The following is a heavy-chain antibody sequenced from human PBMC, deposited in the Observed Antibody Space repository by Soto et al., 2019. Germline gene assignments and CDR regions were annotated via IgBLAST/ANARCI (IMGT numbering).Heavy chain of an antibody. CDR3: SRGILV. CDR1: GGSINSGGYC. CDR2: ISYGGST. Sequence: QVQLQESGPGLVKPSQTLSLTCTVSGGSINSGGYCWSWIRQHPGKGLDWIGCISYGGSTSYNPXLXSXXTISVDTYKNQFSLKLTSVTAADTAVYYCSRGILVWGQGALITVSS. D-gene: IGHD5-18*01. J-gene: IGHJ4*02. V-gene: IGHV4-31*01.